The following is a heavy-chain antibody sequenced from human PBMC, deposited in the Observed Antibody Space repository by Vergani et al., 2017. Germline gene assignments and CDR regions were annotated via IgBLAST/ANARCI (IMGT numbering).Heavy chain of an antibody. CDR3: ASGNRRWELTEDY. J-gene: IGHJ4*02. CDR1: GFTFSSYS. D-gene: IGHD1-26*01. V-gene: IGHV3-21*02. Sequence: EVQLLESGGGLVKPGGSLRLSCAASGFTFSSYSMNWVRQAPGKGLEWVSSISSSSSYIYYADSVKGRFTISRDNAKNSLYLQMNSLRAEDTAVYYCASGNRRWELTEDYWGQGTLVTVSS. CDR2: ISSSSSYI.